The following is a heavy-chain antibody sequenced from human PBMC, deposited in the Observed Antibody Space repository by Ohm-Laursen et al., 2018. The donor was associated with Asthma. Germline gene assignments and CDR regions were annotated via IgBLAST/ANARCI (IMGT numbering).Heavy chain of an antibody. CDR1: GYTFTSYY. J-gene: IGHJ3*02. D-gene: IGHD1-26*01. CDR3: ARAVLVGATYAFDI. Sequence: ASVTVSCKASGYTFTSYYMHWVRQAPGQGLEWMGWINPNSGGTNYAQKFQGWVTMTRDTSISTAYMELSRLRSADTAVYYCARAVLVGATYAFDIWGQGTMVAVSS. CDR2: INPNSGGT. V-gene: IGHV1-2*04.